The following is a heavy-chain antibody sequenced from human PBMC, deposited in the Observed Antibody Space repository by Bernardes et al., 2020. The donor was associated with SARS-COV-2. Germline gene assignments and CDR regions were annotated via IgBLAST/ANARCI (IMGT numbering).Heavy chain of an antibody. Sequence: SVKVSCKASGGTFSSYTISWVRQAPGQGLEWMGRIIPILGIANYAQKFQGRVTITADKSTSTAYMELSSLRSEDTAVYYCARELRGITMVRGVMSGDNHFDYWGQGTLVTVSS. CDR1: GGTFSSYT. V-gene: IGHV1-69*02. D-gene: IGHD3-10*01. CDR2: IIPILGIA. CDR3: ARELRGITMVRGVMSGDNHFDY. J-gene: IGHJ4*02.